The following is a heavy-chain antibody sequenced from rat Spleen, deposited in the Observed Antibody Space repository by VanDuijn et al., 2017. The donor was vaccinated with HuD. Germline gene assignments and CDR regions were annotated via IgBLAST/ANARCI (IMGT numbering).Heavy chain of an antibody. J-gene: IGHJ3*01. CDR3: ARSDGTHYYLPFAD. D-gene: IGHD1-12*02. V-gene: IGHV3-3*01. CDR1: GHAITSSYR. Sequence: EVQLQESGPGLVKPSQSLSLTCSVTGHAITSSYRWNWIRKFPGNRLEWMGYINSAGSTNNKPSLKSRISISRDASKNQFFLQVDSVTTEYTATYYCARSDGTHYYLPFADWGQGTLVTVSS. CDR2: INSAGST.